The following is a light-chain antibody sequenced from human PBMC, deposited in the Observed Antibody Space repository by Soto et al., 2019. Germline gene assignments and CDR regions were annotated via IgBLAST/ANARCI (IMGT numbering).Light chain of an antibody. CDR3: SSYTSNSTFVV. CDR1: SSDVGGFNY. CDR2: EVS. Sequence: QSALTQPASVSGSPGQSITISCTGTSSDVGGFNYVSCYQQHPGKAAKLLMYEVSNRPSGVSNRFSGSKSGNTASLTISGLQAGDEADYYCSSYTSNSTFVVFGGGTKLTVL. V-gene: IGLV2-14*01. J-gene: IGLJ2*01.